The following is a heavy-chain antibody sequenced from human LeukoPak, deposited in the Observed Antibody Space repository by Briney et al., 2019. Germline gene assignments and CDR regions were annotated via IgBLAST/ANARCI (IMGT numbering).Heavy chain of an antibody. CDR1: GGTFSSYA. V-gene: IGHV1-69*05. CDR3: AVTRTGTVTTFDY. D-gene: IGHD4-17*01. J-gene: IGHJ4*02. Sequence: ASVKVSCKASGGTFSSYAISWVRQAPGQGLEWMGRIIPIFGTANYAQKFQGGVTITTDESTSTAYMELSSLRSEDTAVYYCAVTRTGTVTTFDYWGQGTLVTVSS. CDR2: IIPIFGTA.